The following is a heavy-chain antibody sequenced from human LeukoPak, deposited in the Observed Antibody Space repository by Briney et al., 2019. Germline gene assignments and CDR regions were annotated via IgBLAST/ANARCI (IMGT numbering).Heavy chain of an antibody. V-gene: IGHV4-59*01. CDR3: ARAGGERWDYYYYGMDV. CDR1: GGSISSYY. D-gene: IGHD5-24*01. Sequence: SETLSLTCTVSGGSISSYYWSWIRQPPGKGLEWIGYIYYSGSTNYNPSLKSRVTISVDTSKNQFSLKLSSVTAADTAVYYCARAGGERWDYYYYGMDVWGQGTTVTVSS. J-gene: IGHJ6*02. CDR2: IYYSGST.